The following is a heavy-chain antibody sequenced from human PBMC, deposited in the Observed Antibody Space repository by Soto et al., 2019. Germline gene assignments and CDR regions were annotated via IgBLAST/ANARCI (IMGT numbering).Heavy chain of an antibody. V-gene: IGHV3-74*01. Sequence: EVQLVESGGGLVQPGGSLRLSCAASGFIFSNYWMHWVRQGPGKGLVWVSRINEDGSRIYYADSVRGRFAISRDNAKKTVHLQMSSVTAEDTGVYYCARDIRGSNFWGQGTLVTVSS. CDR2: INEDGSRI. CDR1: GFIFSNYW. CDR3: ARDIRGSNF. J-gene: IGHJ4*02. D-gene: IGHD2-2*02.